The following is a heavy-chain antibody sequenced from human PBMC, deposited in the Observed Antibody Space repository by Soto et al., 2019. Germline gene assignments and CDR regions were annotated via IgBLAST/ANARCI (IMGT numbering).Heavy chain of an antibody. J-gene: IGHJ6*02. V-gene: IGHV4-30-2*01. D-gene: IGHD2-2*01. Sequence: SETLSLTCAVSGGSISSGGYSWSWIRQPPGKGLEWIGYIYHSGSTYYNPSLRSRVTISVDRSKNQFSLKLSSVTAADTAVYYCARVKGEYCSSTSCGYYYGMDVWGQGTTVTVSS. CDR3: ARVKGEYCSSTSCGYYYGMDV. CDR1: GGSISSGGYS. CDR2: IYHSGST.